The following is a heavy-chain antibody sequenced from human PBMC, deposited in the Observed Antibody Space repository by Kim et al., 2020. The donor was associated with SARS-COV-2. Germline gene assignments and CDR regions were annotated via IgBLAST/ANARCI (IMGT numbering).Heavy chain of an antibody. D-gene: IGHD2-15*01. CDR2: ISSSSSTI. V-gene: IGHV3-48*02. CDR3: ARDGYCSGGSCSRMFDY. J-gene: IGHJ4*02. Sequence: GGSLRLSCAASGFTFSSYSMNWVRQAPGKGLEWVSYISSSSSTIYYADSVKGRFTISRDNAKNSLYLQMNSLRDEDTAVYYCARDGYCSGGSCSRMFDYWGQGTLVTVSS. CDR1: GFTFSSYS.